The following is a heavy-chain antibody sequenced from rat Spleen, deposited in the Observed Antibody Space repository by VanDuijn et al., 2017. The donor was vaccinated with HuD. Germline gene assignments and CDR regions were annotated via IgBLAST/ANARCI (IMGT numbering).Heavy chain of an antibody. V-gene: IGHV3-1*01. CDR3: VRYTAAISFDY. J-gene: IGHJ2*01. CDR1: GFNFNDY. D-gene: IGHD1-11*01. Sequence: EVKLVESGGGLVQPGRSLKLSCAASGFNFNDYWGWIRKLPGSKMEWIGHISYSGSSSYSPSLKGRISITRDTSKNQFFLQLNSVTTEDTAIYFFVRYTAAISFDYWGQGVMVTVSS. CDR2: ISYSGSS.